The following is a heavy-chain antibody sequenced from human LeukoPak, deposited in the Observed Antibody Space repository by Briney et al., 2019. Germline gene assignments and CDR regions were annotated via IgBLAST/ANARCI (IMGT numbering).Heavy chain of an antibody. CDR1: GFIFSSYW. CDR3: ARYPSGYDRGFDC. J-gene: IGHJ4*02. CDR2: INQDGSEK. D-gene: IGHD5-12*01. V-gene: IGHV3-7*04. Sequence: GGSLRLSCAASGFIFSSYWMNWVRQAPGKGLEWVPNINQDGSEKNYVDSVKGRFTISRDNAKNSLYLQMNSLRAEDTAVYYCARYPSGYDRGFDCWGQGTLVTVSS.